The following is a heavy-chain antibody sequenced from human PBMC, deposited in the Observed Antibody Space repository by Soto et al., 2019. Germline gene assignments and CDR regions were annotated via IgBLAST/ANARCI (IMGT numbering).Heavy chain of an antibody. CDR2: INHSGST. J-gene: IGHJ3*02. Sequence: KTSETLSLTCAVYGGSFSGYYWSWIRQPPGKGLEWIGEINHSGSTNYNPSLKSRVTISVDTSKNQFSLKLSSVTAADTAVYYCARRRNTIFGVVKAFDIWGQGTMVTVSS. CDR3: ARRRNTIFGVVKAFDI. V-gene: IGHV4-34*01. D-gene: IGHD3-3*01. CDR1: GGSFSGYY.